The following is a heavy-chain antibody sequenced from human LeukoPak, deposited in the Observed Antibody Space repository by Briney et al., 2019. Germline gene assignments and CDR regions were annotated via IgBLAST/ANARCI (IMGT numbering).Heavy chain of an antibody. D-gene: IGHD1-14*01. J-gene: IGHJ4*02. Sequence: GGSLRLSSIVSGFTFSDYWMHWVRQGPGKGLVWVSRIKSDGRSITYADSVKGRFTISRDNAKNSLYLQMNSLRAEDTAVYYCARGGITGGCVDYWGQGTLVTVSS. CDR2: IKSDGRSI. CDR3: ARGGITGGCVDY. CDR1: GFTFSDYW. V-gene: IGHV3-74*01.